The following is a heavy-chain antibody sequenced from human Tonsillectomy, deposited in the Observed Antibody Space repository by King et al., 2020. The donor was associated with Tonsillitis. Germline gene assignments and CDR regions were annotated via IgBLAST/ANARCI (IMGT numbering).Heavy chain of an antibody. J-gene: IGHJ6*02. CDR3: ARAWGITSIRYFYYGMVV. D-gene: IGHD3-16*01. V-gene: IGHV1-18*04. CDR1: GYTFTSYG. CDR2: ISAYNGHT. Sequence: QLVQSGAEVKKPGASVKVSCKASGYTFTSYGISWVRQAPGQGLEWMGWISAYNGHTNYAQELQGRVTMTTDKSTSTAYMELRSLRSDDTAVDYCARAWGITSIRYFYYGMVVWGQGSPGTVSS.